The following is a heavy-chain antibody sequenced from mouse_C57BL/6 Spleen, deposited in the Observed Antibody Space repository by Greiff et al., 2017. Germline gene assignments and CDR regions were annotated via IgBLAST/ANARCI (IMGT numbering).Heavy chain of an antibody. Sequence: VQLQQPGAELVRPGTSVKLSCKASGYTFPSYWMHWVKQRPGQGLEWIGVIDPSDSYTNYNQKFKGKATLTVDTSSSTAYMQLSSLTSEDSAVYYCARRDYYGSWVYFAYWGQGTTLTVSS. CDR2: IDPSDSYT. J-gene: IGHJ2*01. D-gene: IGHD1-1*01. CDR1: GYTFPSYW. CDR3: ARRDYYGSWVYFAY. V-gene: IGHV1-59*01.